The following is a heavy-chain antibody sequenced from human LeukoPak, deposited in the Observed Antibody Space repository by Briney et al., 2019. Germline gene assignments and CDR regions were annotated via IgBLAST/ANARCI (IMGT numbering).Heavy chain of an antibody. CDR1: GGSFSGYY. Sequence: SETLSLTCAVYGGSFSGYYWSWIRQPPGKGLEWIGEINHSGSTNYNPSLKSRVTIPVDTSKNQFSLKLSSVTAADTAVYYCARGPRYSSSWTYYYYYGMDVWGQGTTVTVSS. CDR2: INHSGST. CDR3: ARGPRYSSSWTYYYYYGMDV. J-gene: IGHJ6*02. V-gene: IGHV4-34*01. D-gene: IGHD6-13*01.